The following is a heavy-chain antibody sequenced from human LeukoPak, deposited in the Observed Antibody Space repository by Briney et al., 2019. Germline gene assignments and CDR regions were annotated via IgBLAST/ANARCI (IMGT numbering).Heavy chain of an antibody. CDR3: ARAKITRLGYCSSTSCPTVFDP. V-gene: IGHV4-34*01. CDR2: INHSGST. Sequence: PPETLSLTCTVSGGSIGTYSWNWIRQPPGKGLEWIGEINHSGSTNYNPSLKSRVTISVDTSKNQFSLKLSSVTAADTAVYYCARAKITRLGYCSSTSCPTVFDPWGQGTLVTVSS. D-gene: IGHD2-2*01. J-gene: IGHJ5*02. CDR1: GGSIGTYS.